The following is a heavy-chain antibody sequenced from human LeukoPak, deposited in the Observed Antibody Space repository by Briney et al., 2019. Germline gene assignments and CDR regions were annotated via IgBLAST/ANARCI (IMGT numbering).Heavy chain of an antibody. CDR2: ISSSGSTT. D-gene: IGHD2-2*01. CDR1: GFTFSDYY. Sequence: PGESVRLSCAASGFTFSDYYMSWIRQAPGKGLEWVSYISSSGSTTYYADSVKGRFTISRDNAKNSLYLQMNSLRAEDTAVYYCARVHCSSTSCYHQYYYYYYGMDVWGQGTTVTVSS. V-gene: IGHV3-11*01. CDR3: ARVHCSSTSCYHQYYYYYYGMDV. J-gene: IGHJ6*02.